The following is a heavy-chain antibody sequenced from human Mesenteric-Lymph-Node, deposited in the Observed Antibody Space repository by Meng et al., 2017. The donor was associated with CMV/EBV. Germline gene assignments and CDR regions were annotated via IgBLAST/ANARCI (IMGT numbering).Heavy chain of an antibody. CDR2: ILHCGNI. CDR3: ARDLTVVRGVLDY. Sequence: AFPSASISSVHRWSGVRQAPGKGLEWIGEILHCGNINYDPSLKSRVTISVDKSRNQFSLKLSPVAAADTAVYCCARDLTVVRGVLDYWGQGTLVTVSS. V-gene: IGHV4-4*01. CDR1: SASISSVHR. J-gene: IGHJ4*02. D-gene: IGHD3-10*01.